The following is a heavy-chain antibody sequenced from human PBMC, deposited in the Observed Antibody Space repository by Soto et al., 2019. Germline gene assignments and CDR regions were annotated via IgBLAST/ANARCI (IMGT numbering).Heavy chain of an antibody. V-gene: IGHV1-18*01. J-gene: IGHJ6*03. Sequence: ASVKVSCKASGYTFTSYGISWVRQAPGQGLEWMGWISAYNGNTNYAQKLQGRVTMTTDTSTSTAYMELRSLRSDDTAVYYCASNQRENYYYYYMDVWGKGTTVTVSS. CDR3: ASNQRENYYYYYMDV. CDR1: GYTFTSYG. CDR2: ISAYNGNT.